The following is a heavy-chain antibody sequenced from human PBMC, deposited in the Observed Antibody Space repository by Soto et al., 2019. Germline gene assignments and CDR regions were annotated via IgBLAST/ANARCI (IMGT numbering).Heavy chain of an antibody. CDR2: IXXGXSXX. Sequence: PGESLKISCKGSGYSFTHYWIVWVRQMPGKGLXWMXXIXXGXSXXXYXXSFQGQVTISADKSISTAYLQWSSLKASDTAMYYCARPSAVTNYFDYWGQGTLVTVSS. J-gene: IGHJ4*02. D-gene: IGHD4-17*01. V-gene: IGHV5-51*01. CDR3: ARPSAVTNYFDY. CDR1: GYSFTHYW.